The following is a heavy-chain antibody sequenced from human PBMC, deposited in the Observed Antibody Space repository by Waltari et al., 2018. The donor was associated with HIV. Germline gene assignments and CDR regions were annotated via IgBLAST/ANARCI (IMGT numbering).Heavy chain of an antibody. CDR3: ARDGDGVWGSYRHFDY. J-gene: IGHJ4*02. D-gene: IGHD3-16*02. CDR1: GFTVSNNY. CDR2: IYSDDST. Sequence: EVQLVESGGGLVQPGGSLRLSCAVSGFTVSNNYMSWVRQAPGKGLEWVSVIYSDDSTYYADSVKGRFTISRDNSKNTLYLQMNSLRAEDTAVYYCARDGDGVWGSYRHFDYWGQGTLVTVSS. V-gene: IGHV3-66*02.